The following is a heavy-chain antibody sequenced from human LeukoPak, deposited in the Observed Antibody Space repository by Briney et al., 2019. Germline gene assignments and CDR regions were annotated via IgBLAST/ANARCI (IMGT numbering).Heavy chain of an antibody. CDR2: IIPIFGTA. CDR3: AREPQATTDDAFDI. D-gene: IGHD4-17*01. V-gene: IGHV1-69*05. Sequence: GSSVKVSCKASGGTFSSYAISWVRQAPGQGLEWMGGIIPIFGTANYAQKFQGRVTITTDESTSTAYMELSSLRSEDTAVYYCAREPQATTDDAFDIWGQGTMVTVSS. J-gene: IGHJ3*02. CDR1: GGTFSSYA.